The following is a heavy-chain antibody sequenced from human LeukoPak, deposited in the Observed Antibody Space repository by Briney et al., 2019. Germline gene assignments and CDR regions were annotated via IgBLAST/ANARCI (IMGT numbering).Heavy chain of an antibody. J-gene: IGHJ4*02. CDR1: GFTFSSYG. V-gene: IGHV3-64*05. Sequence: GGSLRLFCSASGFTFSSYGMHWVRQAPGKGLEFVSAISSNGGSTHYADSVKGRFTISRDNSKNTLYVQMSSLRAEDTAVYYCVKEHCSSTSCFYFDYWGQGTLVTVS. CDR3: VKEHCSSTSCFYFDY. CDR2: ISSNGGST. D-gene: IGHD2-2*01.